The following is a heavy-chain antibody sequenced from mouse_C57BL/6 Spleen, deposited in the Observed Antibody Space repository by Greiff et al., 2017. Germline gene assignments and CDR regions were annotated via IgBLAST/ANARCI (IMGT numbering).Heavy chain of an antibody. Sequence: QVQLQQPGAELVKPGASVKLSCKASGYTFTSYWMHWVKQRPGQGLEWIGMIHPNSGSTNYNEKFKSKATLTVDNASSTSYVQLSSLTSEDSAVDYCARDDGDDYWGQGASVTVAS. CDR1: GYTFTSYW. J-gene: IGHJ4*01. D-gene: IGHD2-3*01. V-gene: IGHV1-64*01. CDR3: ARDDGDDY. CDR2: IHPNSGST.